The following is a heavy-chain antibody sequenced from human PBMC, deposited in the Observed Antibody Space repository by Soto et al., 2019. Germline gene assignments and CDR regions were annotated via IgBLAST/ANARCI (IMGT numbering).Heavy chain of an antibody. CDR3: ARLYSSGWYVDY. Sequence: SETLSLTCTVSGGSISSGDYYWSWIRQPPGKGLEWIGYIYYSGSTYYNPPLKSRVTISVDTSKNQFSLKLSSVTAADTAVYYCARLYSSGWYVDYWGQGTLVTVSS. CDR2: IYYSGST. D-gene: IGHD6-19*01. CDR1: GGSISSGDYY. J-gene: IGHJ4*02. V-gene: IGHV4-30-4*01.